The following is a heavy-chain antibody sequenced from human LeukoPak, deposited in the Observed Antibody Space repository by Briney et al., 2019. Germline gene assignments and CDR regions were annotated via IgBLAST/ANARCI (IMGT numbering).Heavy chain of an antibody. D-gene: IGHD3-9*01. Sequence: ASVKVSCKASGGTFSSYAISWVRQAPGQGLEWMGRIIPILGIANYAQKFQGRVTITTDKSTSTAYMELSSLRSEDTAVYYCARDAGGGYFDWLLYSIYYYGMDVWGQGTTVTVSS. J-gene: IGHJ6*02. CDR1: GGTFSSYA. CDR3: ARDAGGGYFDWLLYSIYYYGMDV. V-gene: IGHV1-69*04. CDR2: IIPILGIA.